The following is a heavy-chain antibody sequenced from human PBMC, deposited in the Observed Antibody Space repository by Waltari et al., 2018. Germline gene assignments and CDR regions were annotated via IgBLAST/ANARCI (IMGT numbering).Heavy chain of an antibody. V-gene: IGHV4-4*02. CDR2: IYHSGST. CDR3: ARSPGGFSSSWYAYYFDY. Sequence: QVQLQESGPGLVKPSGTLSLTCAVSGGSISSSNWWSWVRKPPGKGLEWIGEIYHSGSTNYNPSLKSRVTISVDKSKNQFSLKLSSVTAADTAVYYCARSPGGFSSSWYAYYFDYWGQGTLVTVSS. J-gene: IGHJ4*02. D-gene: IGHD6-13*01. CDR1: GGSISSSNW.